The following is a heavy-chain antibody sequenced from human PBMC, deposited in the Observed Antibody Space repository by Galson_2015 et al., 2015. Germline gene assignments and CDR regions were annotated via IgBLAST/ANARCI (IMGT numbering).Heavy chain of an antibody. CDR2: IYYSGST. CDR1: GGSISSYY. D-gene: IGHD3-22*01. V-gene: IGHV4-59*01. CDR3: ARAGHYYDSSGYSY. Sequence: ETLSLTCTVSGGSISSYYWSWIRQPPGKGLEWIGYIYYSGSTNYNPSLKSRVTISVDTSKNQFSLKLSSVTAADTAVYYCARAGHYYDSSGYSYWGQGTLVTVSS. J-gene: IGHJ4*02.